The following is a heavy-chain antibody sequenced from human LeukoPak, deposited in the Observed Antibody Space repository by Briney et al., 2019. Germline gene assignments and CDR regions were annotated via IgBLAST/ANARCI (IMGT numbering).Heavy chain of an antibody. CDR2: ISSSSRTI. V-gene: IGHV3-48*02. CDR1: GFIFGSYN. CDR3: PKESGGYNLMDV. Sequence: PGGSLRLSCAASGFIFGSYNMNWVRQAPGKGLEWISYISSSSRTIFYADSVKGRFTVSRDNVKNFLYLQMHSLRDEDTAVYYCPKESGGYNLMDVWGQGTTVTVSS. D-gene: IGHD5-24*01. J-gene: IGHJ6*02.